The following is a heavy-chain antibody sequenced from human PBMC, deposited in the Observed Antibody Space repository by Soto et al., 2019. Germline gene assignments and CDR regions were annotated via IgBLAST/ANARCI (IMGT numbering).Heavy chain of an antibody. J-gene: IGHJ6*02. Sequence: GGSLRLSCAASGFTFSSYEMNWVRQAPGKGLEWVSYISSSGSTIYYADSVKGRFTISRDNAKNSLYLQMNSLRAEDTAVYYCAARGYSYGSSYYYYGMDVWGQGTTVTVS. D-gene: IGHD5-18*01. CDR2: ISSSGSTI. CDR3: AARGYSYGSSYYYYGMDV. V-gene: IGHV3-48*03. CDR1: GFTFSSYE.